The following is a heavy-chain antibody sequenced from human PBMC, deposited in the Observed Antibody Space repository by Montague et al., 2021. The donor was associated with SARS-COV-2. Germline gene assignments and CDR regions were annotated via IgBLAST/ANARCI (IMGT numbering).Heavy chain of an antibody. J-gene: IGHJ5*02. D-gene: IGHD3-10*01. CDR1: GFTFSSYW. CDR3: ARGVITMVRGVIYPWFDP. Sequence: SLRLSCAASGFTFSSYWMHWVRQAPGKGLVWVSRINSDGSSTSYADSVKGRFTISRDNAKNTLYLQMNSLRAEDTAMYYCARGVITMVRGVIYPWFDPWGQGTLVTVSS. V-gene: IGHV3-74*01. CDR2: INSDGSST.